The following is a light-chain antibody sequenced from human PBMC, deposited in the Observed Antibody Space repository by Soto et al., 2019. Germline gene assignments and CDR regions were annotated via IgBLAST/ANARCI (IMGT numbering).Light chain of an antibody. J-gene: IGLJ2*01. CDR1: SSDVGGYNY. CDR2: EVT. Sequence: QSALTQPASVSGSPGQSITISCTGTSSDVGGYNYVSWYQHHPGRAPKLMINEVTNRPSGVSNRFSGSKSGNTASLIISGLQAEDEADYYCSSYTSSSTLHVIFGGGTKVTVL. CDR3: SSYTSSSTLHVI. V-gene: IGLV2-14*01.